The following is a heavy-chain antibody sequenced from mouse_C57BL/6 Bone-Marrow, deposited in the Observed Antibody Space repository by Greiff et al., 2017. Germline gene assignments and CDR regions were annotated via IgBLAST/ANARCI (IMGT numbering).Heavy chain of an antibody. CDR2: IYPGDGDT. CDR1: GYAFSSSW. V-gene: IGHV1-82*01. J-gene: IGHJ2*01. CDR3: ARGGYYSNSFDD. Sequence: VQLQQSGPELVKPGASVKISCKASGYAFSSSWMNWVKQRPGKGLEWIGRIYPGDGDTNYNGKFKGKATLTADKSSSTAYMQLSSLTSEDSAVYCCARGGYYSNSFDDWGQGTTLTVSS. D-gene: IGHD2-5*01.